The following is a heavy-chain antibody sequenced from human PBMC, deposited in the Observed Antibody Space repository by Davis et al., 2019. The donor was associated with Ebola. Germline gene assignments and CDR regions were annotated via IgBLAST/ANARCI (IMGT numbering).Heavy chain of an antibody. CDR1: GYSFTSYW. CDR3: ARHPAFGGVIGGFDY. J-gene: IGHJ4*02. CDR2: IYPGDSDT. D-gene: IGHD3-16*02. V-gene: IGHV5-51*01. Sequence: GESLKISCKGSGYSFTSYWIGWVRQMPGKGLEWMGIIYPGDSDTRYSPSFQGQVTISADKSISTAYLQWSSLKASDTAMYYCARHPAFGGVIGGFDYWGQGTLVTVSS.